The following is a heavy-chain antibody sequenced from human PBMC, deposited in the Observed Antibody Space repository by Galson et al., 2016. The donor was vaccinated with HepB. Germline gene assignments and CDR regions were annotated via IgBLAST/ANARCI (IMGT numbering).Heavy chain of an antibody. CDR2: ISTNGGYT. CDR3: VQGSTAPAV. Sequence: SLRLSCAASGFTLINYAMHWVRQAPGKGLEYVSTISTNGGYTNYADSVKGRFTISRDNSKNTLYLQMNSLRAEDTAVYYCVQGSTAPAVWGKGTTVTVSS. CDR1: GFTLINYA. V-gene: IGHV3-64*04. J-gene: IGHJ6*04. D-gene: IGHD1-26*01.